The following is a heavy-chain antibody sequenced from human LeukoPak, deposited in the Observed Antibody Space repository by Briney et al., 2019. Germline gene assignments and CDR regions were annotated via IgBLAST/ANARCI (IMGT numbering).Heavy chain of an antibody. CDR3: ARRSCVALYGSGKHCHMDV. J-gene: IGHJ6*03. V-gene: IGHV5-51*01. CDR2: IYPGDSDT. CDR1: GYSFTSYW. Sequence: GESLKISCKGSGYSFTSYWIGWVRQMPGKGLEWMGIIYPGDSDTRYRPSFQGQVTISADKSISTAYLQWSSLKASDGAIYYCARRSCVALYGSGKHCHMDVWGKGTTVTISS. D-gene: IGHD3-10*01.